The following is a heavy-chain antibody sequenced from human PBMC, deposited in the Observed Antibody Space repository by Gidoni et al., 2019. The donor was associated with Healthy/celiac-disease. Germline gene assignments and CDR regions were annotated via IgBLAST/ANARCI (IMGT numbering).Heavy chain of an antibody. J-gene: IGHJ4*02. V-gene: IGHV1-69*08. D-gene: IGHD3-9*01. Sequence: QVQLVQSGAEVKKPGSSVKVSCKASGGTFSSYTISWVRQAPGQGCECMGRIIPILGIANYAQKFQCRFTITADKSTSTAYMELSSLRSEDTAVYYGARDRDILTGYCFDYWGQGTLVTVSS. CDR2: IIPILGIA. CDR3: ARDRDILTGYCFDY. CDR1: GGTFSSYT.